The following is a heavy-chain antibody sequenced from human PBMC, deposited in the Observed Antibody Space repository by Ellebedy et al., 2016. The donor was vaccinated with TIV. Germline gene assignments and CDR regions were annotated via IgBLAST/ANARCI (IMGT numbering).Heavy chain of an antibody. CDR1: GDSITTYY. CDR3: ARTYYYDSSGYPLFDY. J-gene: IGHJ4*02. V-gene: IGHV4-59*08. Sequence: MPSETLSLTCSVSGDSITTYYWSWFRQSPGKGLEWVGYMYYNGRTSYNPSLKSRVTISVDTSENQFSLKLSSVTAADTAVYYCARTYYYDSSGYPLFDYWGQGTLATVSS. D-gene: IGHD3-22*01. CDR2: MYYNGRT.